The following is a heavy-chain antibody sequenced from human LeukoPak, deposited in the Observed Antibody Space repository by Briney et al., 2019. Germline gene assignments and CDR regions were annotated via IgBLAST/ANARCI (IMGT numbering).Heavy chain of an antibody. CDR2: IDHSGST. CDR3: ARVLLVTPVAAFDV. Sequence: SETLSLTCAVYGGAFSSYYWSWIRQPPGKGLEWIGQIDHSGSTNFNPSLKSRVTMSVDTTKKRVSLNLNSVTAADTADYYCARVLLVTPVAAFDVWGQGTMVAVSS. CDR1: GGAFSSYY. V-gene: IGHV4-34*01. J-gene: IGHJ3*01. D-gene: IGHD4-23*01.